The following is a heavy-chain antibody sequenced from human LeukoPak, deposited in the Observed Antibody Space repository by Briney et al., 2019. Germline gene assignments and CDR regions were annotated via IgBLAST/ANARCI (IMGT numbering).Heavy chain of an antibody. CDR3: AKDPRDHSYGWTWRYFDY. CDR1: GFTFSSFE. CDR2: ISYDGSNK. D-gene: IGHD5-18*01. J-gene: IGHJ4*02. Sequence: GGSLRLSCAASGFTFSSFEMNWVRQAPGKGLEWVAVISYDGSNKYYADSVKGRFTISRDNSKNTLYLQMNSLRAEDTAVYYCAKDPRDHSYGWTWRYFDYWGQGTLVTVSS. V-gene: IGHV3-30*04.